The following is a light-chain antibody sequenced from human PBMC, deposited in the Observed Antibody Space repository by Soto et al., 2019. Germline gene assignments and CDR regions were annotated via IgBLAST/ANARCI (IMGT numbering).Light chain of an antibody. V-gene: IGKV1-39*01. CDR3: QQSHSNSYT. J-gene: IGKJ2*01. CDR1: QTMSDS. CDR2: SAS. Sequence: DIQLTQSPSSLSASVGDRVTITCRASQTMSDSLNWYQQKSGQAPKLLIYSASNLESGVPSRFSGGGSGTDFTLTISSLQPEDFGTYFCQQSHSNSYTFGQGTTLEIK.